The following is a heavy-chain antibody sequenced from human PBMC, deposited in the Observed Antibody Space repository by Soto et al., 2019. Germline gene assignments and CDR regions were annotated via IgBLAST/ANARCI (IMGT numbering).Heavy chain of an antibody. V-gene: IGHV5-51*01. CDR3: ARQNIVVVPAASPLYYYYGMDV. Sequence: GESLKISCKGSGYSFTSYWIGWVRQMPGKGLEWMGIVYPSDSDTRYSPSFQGQVTISADKSISTAYLQWSSLKASDTAMYYCARQNIVVVPAASPLYYYYGMDVWGQGTTVTVSS. CDR1: GYSFTSYW. CDR2: VYPSDSDT. D-gene: IGHD2-2*01. J-gene: IGHJ6*02.